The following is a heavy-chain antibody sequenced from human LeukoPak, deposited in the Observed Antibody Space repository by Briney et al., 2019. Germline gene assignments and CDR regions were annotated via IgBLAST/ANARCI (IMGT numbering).Heavy chain of an antibody. D-gene: IGHD3-16*02. CDR1: GGSISSGSYY. V-gene: IGHV4-61*02. Sequence: SETLSLTCTVSGGSISSGSYYWSWIRQPAGKGLEWIGRIYTSGSTNYNPSLKSRVTISVDTSKNQFSLKLSSVTAADTAVYYCARYDYVWGSYRLTPTYYFDYWGQGTLVTVSS. CDR2: IYTSGST. CDR3: ARYDYVWGSYRLTPTYYFDY. J-gene: IGHJ4*02.